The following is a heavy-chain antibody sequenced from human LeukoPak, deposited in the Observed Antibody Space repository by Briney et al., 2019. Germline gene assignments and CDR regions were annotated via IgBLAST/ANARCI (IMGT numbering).Heavy chain of an antibody. Sequence: GGSLRLSCAASGFTVSSNYMSWVRQAPGKGLEWVSAISGSGGSTYYADSVKGRFTISRDNSKNTLYLQMNSLRAEDTAVYYCAKSIAARAPQYFQHWGQGTLVTVSS. CDR2: ISGSGGST. CDR1: GFTVSSNY. V-gene: IGHV3-23*01. D-gene: IGHD6-6*01. J-gene: IGHJ1*01. CDR3: AKSIAARAPQYFQH.